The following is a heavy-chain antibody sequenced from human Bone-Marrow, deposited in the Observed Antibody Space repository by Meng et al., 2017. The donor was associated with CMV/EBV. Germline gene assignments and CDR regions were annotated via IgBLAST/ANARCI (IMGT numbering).Heavy chain of an antibody. D-gene: IGHD3-10*01. J-gene: IGHJ4*02. Sequence: ASVKVSCKASGYKSINYVFDWVRQDPRHGLQWMGRISAKNGDTNYAPELYDRPTLTADTYTSVVYLELRRLVYDDTAIYYCARGGGQYDFDLWGPGTLVTVSS. CDR1: GYKSINYV. CDR2: ISAKNGDT. V-gene: IGHV1-18*01. CDR3: ARGGGQYDFDL.